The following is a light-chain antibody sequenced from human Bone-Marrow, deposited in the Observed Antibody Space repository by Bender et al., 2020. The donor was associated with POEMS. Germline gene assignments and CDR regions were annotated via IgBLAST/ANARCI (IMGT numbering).Light chain of an antibody. CDR1: TTNIGSNS. CDR2: RSD. V-gene: IGLV1-47*01. CDR3: AAWDDSLSGRM. Sequence: QSVLTQSPSASGTPGQSVTMSCSGGTTNIGSNSVYWYQHFPGTAPKLLIYRSDKRPSGVPDRFSASKSGTSASLVISGLRSEDEADYYCAAWDDSLSGRMFGGGTKLTVL. J-gene: IGLJ3*02.